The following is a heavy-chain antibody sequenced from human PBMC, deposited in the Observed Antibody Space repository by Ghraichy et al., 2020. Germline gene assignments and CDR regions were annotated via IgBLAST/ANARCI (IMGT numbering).Heavy chain of an antibody. V-gene: IGHV3-23*01. CDR3: AKDPGYSYGNNWFDP. J-gene: IGHJ5*02. CDR1: GFTFSSYA. Sequence: GGSLRLSCGASGFTFSSYAMSWVRQAPGKRLEWVSAISGSGGSTYYADSVKGRFTISRDNSKNTLYLQMNSLRAEDTAVYYCAKDPGYSYGNNWFDPWGQGTLVTVSS. CDR2: ISGSGGST. D-gene: IGHD5-18*01.